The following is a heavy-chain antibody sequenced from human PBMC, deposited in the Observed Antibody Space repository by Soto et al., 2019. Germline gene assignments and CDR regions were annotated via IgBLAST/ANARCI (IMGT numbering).Heavy chain of an antibody. D-gene: IGHD1-26*01. Sequence: GGSLRLSCAASGFTFSDHYMDWVRQAPGKGLEWVGRTRNKANSYTTEYAASVKGRFTISRDDSKNSLYLQMNSLKTEDTAVYYCARTRVLVGATTPISYYYYGMDVWGQGTTVTVSS. CDR3: ARTRVLVGATTPISYYYYGMDV. J-gene: IGHJ6*02. CDR2: TRNKANSYTT. V-gene: IGHV3-72*01. CDR1: GFTFSDHY.